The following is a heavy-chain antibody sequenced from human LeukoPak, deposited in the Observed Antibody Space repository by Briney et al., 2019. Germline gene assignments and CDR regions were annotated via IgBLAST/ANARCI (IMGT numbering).Heavy chain of an antibody. CDR1: GYTFTNFY. CDR2: INPSGGST. J-gene: IGHJ4*02. CDR3: ARAHSGSYPGY. D-gene: IGHD1-26*01. Sequence: ASVXXSCKASGYTFTNFYMHWVRQAPGQGLEWMGLINPSGGSTSYAQQFQGRVAMTRDTSTSTVYMELSSLRSEDTAVYYCARAHSGSYPGYRGQGTLLTVSS. V-gene: IGHV1-46*01.